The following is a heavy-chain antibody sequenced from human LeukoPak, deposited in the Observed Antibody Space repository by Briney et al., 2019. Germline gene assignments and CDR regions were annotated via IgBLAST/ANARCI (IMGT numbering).Heavy chain of an antibody. V-gene: IGHV4-59*01. Sequence: SETLSLTCTVSGGSINRYYWSWIRQPPGKGLEWIGYVHSTGNTNYNPSLKSRVTISVDTSKNQFSLQLRSVTAADTAVYYCAREDPQTTVPEGMDVWGQGTTVTVSS. D-gene: IGHD4-17*01. CDR2: VHSTGNT. J-gene: IGHJ6*02. CDR3: AREDPQTTVPEGMDV. CDR1: GGSINRYY.